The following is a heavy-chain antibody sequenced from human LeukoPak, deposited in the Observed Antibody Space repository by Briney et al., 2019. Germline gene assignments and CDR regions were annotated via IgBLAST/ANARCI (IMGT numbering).Heavy chain of an antibody. J-gene: IGHJ4*02. CDR3: AKDQPWVEIFDY. CDR1: GFTFSSYS. D-gene: IGHD2-15*01. CDR2: ISSSSSYI. Sequence: GGSLRLSCAASGFTFSSYSMTWVRQAPGKGLEWVSSISSSSSYIYYADSVKGRFTISRDNSKNTLYLQMNSLRAEDTAVYYCAKDQPWVEIFDYWGQGTLVTVSS. V-gene: IGHV3-21*04.